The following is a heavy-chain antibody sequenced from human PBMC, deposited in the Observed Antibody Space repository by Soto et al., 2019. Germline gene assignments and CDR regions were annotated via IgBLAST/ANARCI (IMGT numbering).Heavy chain of an antibody. CDR2: INPNSGGT. V-gene: IGHV1-2*02. CDR1: GYTFTGYY. J-gene: IGHJ4*02. CDR3: ARVRDYYDSSGYYYLSPHTFDY. Sequence: EASVKVSCKASGYTFTGYYMHWGRQAPGQGLEWMGWINPNSGGTNYAQKFQGRVTMTRDTSISTAYMELSRLRSDDTAVYYCARVRDYYDSSGYYYLSPHTFDYWGQGTLVTVSS. D-gene: IGHD3-22*01.